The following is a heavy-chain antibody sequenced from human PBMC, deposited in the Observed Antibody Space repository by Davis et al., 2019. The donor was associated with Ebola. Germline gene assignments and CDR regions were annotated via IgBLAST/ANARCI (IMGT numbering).Heavy chain of an antibody. CDR1: EFTFSSHA. CDR3: ASANWGNDY. D-gene: IGHD7-27*01. J-gene: IGHJ4*02. V-gene: IGHV3-7*03. CDR2: IKDDGSQQ. Sequence: GESLRLSCAASEFTFSSHAMSWVRQAPGKGLEWVAKIKDDGSQQYYVDSVKGRFTISRDNAKNSVDLQMNSLRAEDTAVYYCASANWGNDYWGQGTLVTVSS.